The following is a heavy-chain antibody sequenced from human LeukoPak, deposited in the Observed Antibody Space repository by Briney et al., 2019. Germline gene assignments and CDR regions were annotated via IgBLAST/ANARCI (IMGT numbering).Heavy chain of an antibody. J-gene: IGHJ4*02. CDR2: ISGSGGST. CDR3: AKDTDYPPYYYHY. Sequence: PGGSLRLSCAASGFAVSSTYMTWVRQAPGKGLEWVSVISGSGGSTYYADSVKGRFTISRDNSKNTLYLQMNSLRAEDTAVYYCAKDTDYPPYYYHYWGQGTLVTVSS. V-gene: IGHV3-23*01. D-gene: IGHD4-11*01. CDR1: GFAVSSTY.